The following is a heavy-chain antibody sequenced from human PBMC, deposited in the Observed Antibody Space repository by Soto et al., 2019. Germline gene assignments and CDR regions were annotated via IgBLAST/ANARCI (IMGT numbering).Heavy chain of an antibody. D-gene: IGHD6-19*01. V-gene: IGHV3-23*01. J-gene: IGHJ4*02. Sequence: EVQLLESGGGLVQPGGSLRLCCAASGFTFSSYAMNWVGQAPGKGVEWVLVISGSGGSTYYADAVKGRFTMYGDNYKNTLYLQMNSMRAADTAVYYCARRASGWFFDYCGQGTLVTVSS. CDR2: ISGSGGST. CDR3: ARRASGWFFDY. CDR1: GFTFSSYA.